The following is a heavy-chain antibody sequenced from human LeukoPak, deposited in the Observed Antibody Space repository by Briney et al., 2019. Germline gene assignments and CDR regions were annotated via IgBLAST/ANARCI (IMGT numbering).Heavy chain of an antibody. V-gene: IGHV3-74*01. D-gene: IGHD3-10*01. Sequence: SGGSLRLSCAASGFTFSTYWMHWVRQAPGKGLVWVSRISSDGSSTTYADSVKGRFTISRDNSKNTLYLQMNSLRAEDTAVYFCAKDYYYGSGSQDYFDYWGQGTLVTVSS. CDR2: ISSDGSST. J-gene: IGHJ4*02. CDR1: GFTFSTYW. CDR3: AKDYYYGSGSQDYFDY.